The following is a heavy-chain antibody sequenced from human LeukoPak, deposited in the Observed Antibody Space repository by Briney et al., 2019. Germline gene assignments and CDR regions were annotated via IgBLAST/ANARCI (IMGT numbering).Heavy chain of an antibody. CDR1: GYTLTRYG. CDR2: LSAYNGNP. D-gene: IGHD3-10*01. J-gene: IGHJ4*02. V-gene: IGHV1-18*01. Sequence: AASVKVSCKASGYTLTRYGISWVRQAPGQGLEWMGWLSAYNGNPNYAQKLQDRVTMTTDTSTSTAYMELRSLRSDDTAVYYCARVYNNEYFDYWGQGTLSPSPQ. CDR3: ARVYNNEYFDY.